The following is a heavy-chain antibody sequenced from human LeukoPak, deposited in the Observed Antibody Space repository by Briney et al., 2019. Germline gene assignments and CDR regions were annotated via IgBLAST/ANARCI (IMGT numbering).Heavy chain of an antibody. CDR2: INHSGST. Sequence: SETLSLTCAVYGGSFSGYYWSWIRQPPGKGLEWIGEINHSGSTNYNPSLKSRVTISVDTSKNQFSLKLSSVTAADTAAYYCARHWDYYGSGVMDVWGKGTTVTISS. V-gene: IGHV4-34*01. CDR1: GGSFSGYY. D-gene: IGHD3-10*01. CDR3: ARHWDYYGSGVMDV. J-gene: IGHJ6*03.